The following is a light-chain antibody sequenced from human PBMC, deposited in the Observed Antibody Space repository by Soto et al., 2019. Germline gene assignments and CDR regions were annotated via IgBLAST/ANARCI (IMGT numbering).Light chain of an antibody. CDR1: QSVSSN. J-gene: IGKJ4*01. Sequence: IVMTQSPATLSLSPGERATLSCRASQSVSSNLAWYQQQPGQAPRLLIYGASTRVTGFPARFSGSGSGTEFTLTISSLPSKDFAVYYCQQYNNWPLTFGGGTKVAIK. CDR2: GAS. CDR3: QQYNNWPLT. V-gene: IGKV3-15*01.